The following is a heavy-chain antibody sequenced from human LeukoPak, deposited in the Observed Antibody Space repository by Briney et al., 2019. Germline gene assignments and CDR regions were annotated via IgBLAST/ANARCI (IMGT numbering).Heavy chain of an antibody. CDR2: ISSSSSTI. CDR1: GFTFGDYA. Sequence: PGRSLRLSCTASGFTFGDYAMSWVRQAPGKGLEWVSYISSSSSTIYYADSVKGRFTISRDNAKNSLYLQMNSLRAEDTAVYYCAKKGYYDGSGYYMYYFDHWGQGTLVTVSS. D-gene: IGHD3-22*01. CDR3: AKKGYYDGSGYYMYYFDH. V-gene: IGHV3-48*01. J-gene: IGHJ4*02.